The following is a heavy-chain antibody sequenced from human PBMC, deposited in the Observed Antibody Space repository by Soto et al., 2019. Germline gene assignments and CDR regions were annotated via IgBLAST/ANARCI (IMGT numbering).Heavy chain of an antibody. CDR1: GFTFSSYG. CDR2: IWYDGSNK. Sequence: QVQLVESGGGVVQPGRSLRLSCAASGFTFSSYGMHWVRQAPGKGLEWVAVIWYDGSNKYYADSVKGRFTISRDNSKNTLYLQMNSLRAEDTAVYYCARDHGLRWFGELFGSFDYWGQGNLVTVSS. CDR3: ARDHGLRWFGELFGSFDY. D-gene: IGHD3-10*01. V-gene: IGHV3-33*01. J-gene: IGHJ4*02.